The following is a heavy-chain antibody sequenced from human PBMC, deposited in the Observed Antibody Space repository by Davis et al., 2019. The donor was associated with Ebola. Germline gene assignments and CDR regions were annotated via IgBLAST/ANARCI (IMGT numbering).Heavy chain of an antibody. CDR3: AGSDGSYYYYGMDV. CDR2: ISYDGSNK. J-gene: IGHJ6*02. V-gene: IGHV3-30*03. D-gene: IGHD5-24*01. CDR1: GFTFSSYG. Sequence: PGGSLRLSCAASGFTFSSYGMHWVRQAPGKGLEWVAVISYDGSNKYYADSVKGRFTISRDNSKNTLYLQMNSLRAEDTTVYYCAGSDGSYYYYGMDVWGQGTTVTVSS.